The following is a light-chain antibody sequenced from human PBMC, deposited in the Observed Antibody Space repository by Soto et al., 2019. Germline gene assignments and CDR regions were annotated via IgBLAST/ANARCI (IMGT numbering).Light chain of an antibody. CDR1: QSVSSD. CDR2: GAS. J-gene: IGKJ1*01. Sequence: VVTQSPATLSVFPGETATLSCRASQSVSSDLAWYQQRPGQAPRLLIYGASTRATGIPARFRGSGSGTELRLTISSLQSEDFATYYCLQYNTWHPKMAFGRGTKVEIK. CDR3: LQYNTWHPKMA. V-gene: IGKV3-15*01.